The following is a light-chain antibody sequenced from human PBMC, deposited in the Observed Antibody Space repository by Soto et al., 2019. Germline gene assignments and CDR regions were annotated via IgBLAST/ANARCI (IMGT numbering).Light chain of an antibody. Sequence: ETVMTQSPATLSVSPGERATLSCRASQSVSSNLAWYQQKPGQAPRLLIYGASTRATGIPARFSGSGSGTEFTLTISSLQSEDFAVYYCQQYNNWRITFGQGTRLEFK. CDR3: QQYNNWRIT. CDR2: GAS. CDR1: QSVSSN. V-gene: IGKV3-15*01. J-gene: IGKJ5*01.